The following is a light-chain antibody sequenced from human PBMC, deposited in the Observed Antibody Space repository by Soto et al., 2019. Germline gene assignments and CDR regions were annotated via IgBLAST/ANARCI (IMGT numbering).Light chain of an antibody. V-gene: IGKV3-20*01. J-gene: IGKJ1*01. CDR2: ATS. CDR3: QQYGIPLWT. Sequence: LTPSQDTKKLSPGDTAALCCRASQSVSSRYLAWYQQKSGQAPSLLMYATSSRATDIPDRFIGYGSGTDFTLSIIGLEPEDVVVYYCQQYGIPLWTFGQGGIVDIK. CDR1: QSVSSRY.